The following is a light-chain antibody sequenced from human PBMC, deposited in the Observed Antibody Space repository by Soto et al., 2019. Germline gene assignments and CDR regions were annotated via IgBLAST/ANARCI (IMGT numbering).Light chain of an antibody. V-gene: IGLV2-14*01. Sequence: QSVLTQPASVSGSHGQSITISCTGTSSDVGTYDYVSWYQQHPGKVPKVMIYEVTNRPSGVSNRFSGSKSGNTASLTISGLQAEDEADYYCSSYTTSSTVVFGGGTKLTVL. J-gene: IGLJ2*01. CDR1: SSDVGTYDY. CDR2: EVT. CDR3: SSYTTSSTVV.